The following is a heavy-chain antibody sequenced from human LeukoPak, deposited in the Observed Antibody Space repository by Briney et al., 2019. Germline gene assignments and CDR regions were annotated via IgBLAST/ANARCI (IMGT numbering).Heavy chain of an antibody. Sequence: ASVKVSCKASGYTFTSYSISWVRQAPGQGLEWMGWISAYNGNANYAQKLQGRVTMTTDTSTSTAYMELRSLRSDDTAVYYCAREGYYGSGSAYYFDYWGQGTLVTVSS. CDR2: ISAYNGNA. CDR1: GYTFTSYS. D-gene: IGHD3-10*01. J-gene: IGHJ4*02. V-gene: IGHV1-18*01. CDR3: AREGYYGSGSAYYFDY.